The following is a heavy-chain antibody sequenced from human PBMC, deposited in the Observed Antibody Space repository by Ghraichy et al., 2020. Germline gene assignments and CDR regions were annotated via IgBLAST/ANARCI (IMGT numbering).Heavy chain of an antibody. CDR2: IKEDGSET. CDR1: GLTVSNSW. CDR3: ARFRPFDY. V-gene: IGHV3-7*01. J-gene: IGHJ4*02. Sequence: GGSLRLSCAASGLTVSNSWMSWGRQAPGKGLEWVANIKEDGSETYYGDSVKGRFTIFRDNAKNSLYLQMNSLRAEDTAVYYCARFRPFDYWGQGTLVTVSS.